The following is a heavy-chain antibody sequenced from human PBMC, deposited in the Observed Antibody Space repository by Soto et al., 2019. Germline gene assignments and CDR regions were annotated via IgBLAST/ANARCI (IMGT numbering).Heavy chain of an antibody. J-gene: IGHJ4*02. CDR1: GYTFTSYG. Sequence: ASVKVSCKASGYTFTSYGISWVLQAPGQGLEWMGWISAYNGNTNYAQKLQGRVTMTTDTSTSTAYMELRSLRSDDTAVYYCAKVLRGGAMPGPDYWGQGTLVTVSS. CDR2: ISAYNGNT. D-gene: IGHD3-16*01. CDR3: AKVLRGGAMPGPDY. V-gene: IGHV1-18*01.